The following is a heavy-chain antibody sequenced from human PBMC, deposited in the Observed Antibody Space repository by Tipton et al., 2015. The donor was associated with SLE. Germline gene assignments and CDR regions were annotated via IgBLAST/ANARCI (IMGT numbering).Heavy chain of an antibody. D-gene: IGHD3-3*01. CDR3: ARSAIFGVIMGGYFDY. J-gene: IGHJ4*02. Sequence: TLSLTCTVSGGSISSHYWSWFRQPPGKGLEWIGTIYYSGRTDYNPSLKSRVTMSVDTSMNQFSLKLSSVTAADTAVYYCARSAIFGVIMGGYFDYWGQGTLVTVSS. CDR1: GGSISSHY. V-gene: IGHV4-59*07. CDR2: IYYSGRT.